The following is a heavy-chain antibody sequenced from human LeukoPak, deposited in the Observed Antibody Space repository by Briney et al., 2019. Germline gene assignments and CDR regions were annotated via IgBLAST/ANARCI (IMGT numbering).Heavy chain of an antibody. CDR1: GGSISSGGYY. Sequence: PSETLSLTCTVSGGSISSGGYYWSWIRQHPGKGLEWTGYIYYSGSTYYNPSLKSRVTISVDTSKNQFSLKLSSVTAADTAVYYCARDGGMVREDKAFDIWGQGTMVTVSS. CDR3: ARDGGMVREDKAFDI. V-gene: IGHV4-31*03. D-gene: IGHD3-10*01. CDR2: IYYSGST. J-gene: IGHJ3*02.